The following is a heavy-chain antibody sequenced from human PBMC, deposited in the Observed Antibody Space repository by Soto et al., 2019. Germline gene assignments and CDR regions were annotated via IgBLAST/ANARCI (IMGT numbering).Heavy chain of an antibody. D-gene: IGHD2-21*02. CDR3: ARVCGGDCHNGMDV. J-gene: IGHJ6*02. CDR1: GHSIRSNTC. V-gene: IGHV4-31*11. CDR2: IYYSGSS. Sequence: PSETLSLTCAVSGHSIRSNTCCGWIRQHPGKGLEWIGYIYYSGSSYYNPSLKSRVTISVDTSKNQFSLKLSSVTAADTAVYYCARVCGGDCHNGMDVWGQGTTVTVSS.